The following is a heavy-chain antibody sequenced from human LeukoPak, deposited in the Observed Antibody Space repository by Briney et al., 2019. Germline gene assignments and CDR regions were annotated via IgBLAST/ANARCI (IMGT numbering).Heavy chain of an antibody. V-gene: IGHV3-11*04. D-gene: IGHD5-18*01. CDR1: GFTISDYY. Sequence: GGSLRLSCAASGFTISDYYMSWIRQAPGKGLEWVSYISSSGSTIYYADSVKGRFTISRDNAKNSLYLQMNSLRAEDTAVYYCASGYSYGYNSFDYWGQGTLVTVSS. J-gene: IGHJ4*02. CDR2: ISSSGSTI. CDR3: ASGYSYGYNSFDY.